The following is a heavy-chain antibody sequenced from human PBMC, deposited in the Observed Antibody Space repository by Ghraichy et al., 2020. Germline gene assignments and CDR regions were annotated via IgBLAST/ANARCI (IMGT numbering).Heavy chain of an antibody. J-gene: IGHJ4*02. Sequence: GGSLRLSCAASGFKVRNYGMTWVRQAPGKGLEWVADINMSGGSTNYADSVKGRFTISRDNFKNTLYLQMNSLREDDTAIYYCAKEGRWLGYYFDYWGQGILVTVSS. D-gene: IGHD5-12*01. CDR2: INMSGGST. CDR3: AKEGRWLGYYFDY. V-gene: IGHV3-23*01. CDR1: GFKVRNYG.